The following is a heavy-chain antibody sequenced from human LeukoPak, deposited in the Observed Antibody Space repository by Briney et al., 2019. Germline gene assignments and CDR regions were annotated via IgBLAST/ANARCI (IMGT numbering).Heavy chain of an antibody. CDR3: ASQEHIVVVPAATETPNWFDP. Sequence: SVKVSCKASGGTFSSYAISWVRQAPGQGLEWMGRIIPILGIANYAQKFQGRVTITADKSTSTAYMELSSLRSEDTAVYYCASQEHIVVVPAATETPNWFDPWGQGTLVTVSS. J-gene: IGHJ5*02. CDR1: GGTFSSYA. V-gene: IGHV1-69*04. D-gene: IGHD2-2*01. CDR2: IIPILGIA.